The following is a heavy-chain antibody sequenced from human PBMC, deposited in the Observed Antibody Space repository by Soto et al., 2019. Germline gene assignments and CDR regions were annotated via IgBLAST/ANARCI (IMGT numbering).Heavy chain of an antibody. J-gene: IGHJ6*02. CDR3: ARDRPPNLNHYYYGMDV. CDR1: GFTFSSYA. Sequence: QVQLVESGGGVVQPGRSLRLFCAASGFTFSSYAMHWVRQAPGKGLEWVAVISYDGGNKYYEDSVKGRFTISRDKSKNTLYMQMNSLRAEDTAVYYCARDRPPNLNHYYYGMDVWGQGTTVTVSS. CDR2: ISYDGGNK. V-gene: IGHV3-30-3*01.